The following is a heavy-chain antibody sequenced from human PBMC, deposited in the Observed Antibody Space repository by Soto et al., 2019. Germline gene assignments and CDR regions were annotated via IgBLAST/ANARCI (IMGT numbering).Heavy chain of an antibody. CDR3: AKDGMVRDYDFWSGPKPSLWYGMDV. CDR1: GGTFSSYA. D-gene: IGHD3-3*01. J-gene: IGHJ6*02. CDR2: IIPIFGTA. Sequence: VASVKVSCKASGGTFSSYAISWVRQAPGQGLEWMGGIIPIFGTANYAQKFQGRVTITADESTSTAYMELSSLRSEDTAVYYCAKDGMVRDYDFWSGPKPSLWYGMDVWGQGTTVTVSS. V-gene: IGHV1-69*13.